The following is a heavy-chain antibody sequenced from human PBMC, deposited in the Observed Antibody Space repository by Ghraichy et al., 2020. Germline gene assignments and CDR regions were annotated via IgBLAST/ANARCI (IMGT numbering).Heavy chain of an antibody. D-gene: IGHD3-16*02. V-gene: IGHV1-24*01. J-gene: IGHJ6*02. CDR2: FDPEDGET. CDR1: GYTLTELS. CDR3: ATALTFGGVIVATNDYYGMDV. Sequence: ASVKVSCKVSGYTLTELSMHWVRQAPGKGLEWMGGFDPEDGETIYAQKFQGRVTMTEDTSTDTAYMELSSLRSEDTAVYYCATALTFGGVIVATNDYYGMDVWGQGTTVTVSS.